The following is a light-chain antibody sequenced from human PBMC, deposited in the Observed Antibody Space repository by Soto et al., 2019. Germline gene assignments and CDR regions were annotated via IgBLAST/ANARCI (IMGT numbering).Light chain of an antibody. CDR2: EVS. Sequence: QSALTQPASVSGSPGQSITISCTGTSSDVGGYNYVSWYQQHPGKAPKLMIYEVSNRPSGVSNRFSGPKSGNTASLTISGLQAEDEADYYCSSYTSSSTHWVFGGGTKVTVL. V-gene: IGLV2-14*01. CDR3: SSYTSSSTHWV. CDR1: SSDVGGYNY. J-gene: IGLJ3*02.